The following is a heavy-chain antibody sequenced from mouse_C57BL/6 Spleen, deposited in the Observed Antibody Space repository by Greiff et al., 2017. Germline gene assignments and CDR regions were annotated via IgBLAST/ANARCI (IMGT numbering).Heavy chain of an antibody. CDR3: ASYDLPGWFAY. D-gene: IGHD2-3*01. J-gene: IGHJ3*01. Sequence: EVKLVESGPGLVKPSQSLSLTCSVTGYSITSGYYWNWIRQFPGNKLEWMGYISYDGSNNYNPSLKNRISITRDTSKNQFFLKLNSVTTEDTATYYCASYDLPGWFAYWGQGTLVTFSA. CDR1: GYSITSGYY. V-gene: IGHV3-6*01. CDR2: ISYDGSN.